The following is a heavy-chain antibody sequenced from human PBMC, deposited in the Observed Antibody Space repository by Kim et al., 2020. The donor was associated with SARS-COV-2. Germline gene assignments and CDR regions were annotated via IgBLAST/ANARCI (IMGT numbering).Heavy chain of an antibody. V-gene: IGHV3-30*18. J-gene: IGHJ6*02. CDR3: AKDCYYGSGISPYYYYGMDV. CDR2: ISYDGSNK. Sequence: GGSLRLSCAASGFTFSSYGMHWVRQAPGKGLEWVAVISYDGSNKYYADSVKGRFTISRDNSKNTLYLQMNSLRAEDTAVYYCAKDCYYGSGISPYYYYGMDVWGQGTTVTVSS. CDR1: GFTFSSYG. D-gene: IGHD3-10*01.